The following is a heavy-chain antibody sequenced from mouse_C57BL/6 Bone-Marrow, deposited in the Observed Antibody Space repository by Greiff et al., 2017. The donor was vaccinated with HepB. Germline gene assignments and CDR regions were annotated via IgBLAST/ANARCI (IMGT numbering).Heavy chain of an antibody. CDR1: GYTFTSYG. CDR3: ARLVLRYLYAMDY. Sequence: QVQLKESGAELARPGASVKLSYKASGYTFTSYGISWVKQRTGQGLEWIGEIYPRSGNTYYNEKFKGKATLTADKSSSTAYMELRSLTSEDSAVYFCARLVLRYLYAMDYWGQGTSVTVSS. J-gene: IGHJ4*01. D-gene: IGHD1-1*01. CDR2: IYPRSGNT. V-gene: IGHV1-81*01.